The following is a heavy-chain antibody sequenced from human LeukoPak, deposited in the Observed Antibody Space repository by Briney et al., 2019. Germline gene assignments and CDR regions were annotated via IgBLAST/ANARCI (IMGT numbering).Heavy chain of an antibody. CDR1: AFTFSDYY. V-gene: IGHV3-11*05. J-gene: IGHJ5*02. D-gene: IGHD2-2*02. CDR2: ISTTSSYT. CDR3: ARDWYCSSSICYTDRNWFDP. Sequence: GGSLRLSCAASAFTFSDYYMSWLRQAPGKGLEWVSYISTTSSYTDYADSVKGRFTISRDNAKNLLYLQMNSLRPDDTAVYYCARDWYCSSSICYTDRNWFDPWGQGTLVTVSS.